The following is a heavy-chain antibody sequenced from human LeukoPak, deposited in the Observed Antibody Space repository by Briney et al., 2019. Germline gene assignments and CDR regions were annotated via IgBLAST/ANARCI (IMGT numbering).Heavy chain of an antibody. J-gene: IGHJ4*02. D-gene: IGHD3-22*01. V-gene: IGHV3-74*01. CDR1: GFTFSSYW. CDR3: ARAYNDGSGFYPPYFDY. Sequence: GGSLRLSCAASGFTFSSYWMHWVRQAPGKGLMWVSRLNSDGSSTSYADSVKGRFTISRDNAKNTLYLQMNSLRAEDTAVYYCARAYNDGSGFYPPYFDYWAREPWSPSP. CDR2: LNSDGSST.